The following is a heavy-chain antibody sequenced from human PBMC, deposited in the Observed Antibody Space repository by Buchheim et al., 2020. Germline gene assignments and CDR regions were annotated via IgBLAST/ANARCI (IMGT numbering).Heavy chain of an antibody. J-gene: IGHJ4*02. Sequence: QLQLQESGPGLVKSSETLSLTCTVSGGSISRSSYFWGWIRQPPGKGLEWIGSIYYSGDTDYNASLKSRGTISVDTSKNQFPLKLTSVTAADTAVYYCARRGGSGWYFDYWGQGTL. CDR2: IYYSGDT. CDR3: ARRGGSGWYFDY. CDR1: GGSISRSSYF. V-gene: IGHV4-39*01. D-gene: IGHD6-19*01.